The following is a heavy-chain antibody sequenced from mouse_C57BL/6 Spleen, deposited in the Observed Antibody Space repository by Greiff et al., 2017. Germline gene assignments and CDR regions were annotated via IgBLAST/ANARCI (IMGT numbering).Heavy chain of an antibody. J-gene: IGHJ2*01. Sequence: EVHLVESGGGLVKPGGSLKLSCAASGFTFSDYGMHWVRQAPEKGLEWVAYISSGSSTIYYADTVKGRFTISRDNAKNTLFLQMTSLRSEDTAMYYCASLYYGYDGFDYWGQGTTLTVSS. V-gene: IGHV5-17*01. CDR3: ASLYYGYDGFDY. CDR2: ISSGSSTI. D-gene: IGHD2-2*01. CDR1: GFTFSDYG.